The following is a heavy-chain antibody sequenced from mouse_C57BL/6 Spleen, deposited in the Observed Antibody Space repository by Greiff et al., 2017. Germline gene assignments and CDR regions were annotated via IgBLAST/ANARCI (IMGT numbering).Heavy chain of an antibody. D-gene: IGHD1-1*01. CDR2: IYPGSGST. Sequence: QVQLQQPGAELVKPGASVKMSCKASGYTFTSYWITWVKQRPGQGLEWIGDIYPGSGSTNYNEKFKSKATLTVDTSSSTAYLQLSSLTSEDSAVYYCARSAYYGSRDWYVDVWGTGTTVTVSS. CDR3: ARSAYYGSRDWYVDV. V-gene: IGHV1-55*01. J-gene: IGHJ1*03. CDR1: GYTFTSYW.